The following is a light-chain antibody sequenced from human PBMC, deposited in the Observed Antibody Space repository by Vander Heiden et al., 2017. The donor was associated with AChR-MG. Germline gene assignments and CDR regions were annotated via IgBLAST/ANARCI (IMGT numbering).Light chain of an antibody. Sequence: IVLTYAPGPLSLSPGARATLSCRASQSVSSSYLAWYQQKPGQAPRLLMYGASSRATGIPDRFSGSGSGTDFTLTISGLEPEDFAVYYCQQYGSSPYTFGQGTKLEI. CDR3: QQYGSSPYT. CDR1: QSVSSSY. CDR2: GAS. V-gene: IGKV3-20*01. J-gene: IGKJ2*01.